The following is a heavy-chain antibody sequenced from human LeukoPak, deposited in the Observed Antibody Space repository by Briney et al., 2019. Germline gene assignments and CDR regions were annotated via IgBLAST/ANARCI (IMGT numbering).Heavy chain of an antibody. CDR1: GGSISSSSYY. Sequence: SETLSLTCTVSGGSISSSSYYWGWIRQPPEKGLEWIGSIYYSGSTYYNPSLKSRVTISVDTSKNQFSLKLSSVTAADTAVYYCARTTINRIQLWMYYFDYWGQGTLVTVSS. J-gene: IGHJ4*02. CDR2: IYYSGST. V-gene: IGHV4-39*01. CDR3: ARTTINRIQLWMYYFDY. D-gene: IGHD5-18*01.